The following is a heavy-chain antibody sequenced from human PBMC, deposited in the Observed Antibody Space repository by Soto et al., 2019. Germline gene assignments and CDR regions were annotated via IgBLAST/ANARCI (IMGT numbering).Heavy chain of an antibody. Sequence: QVQLQQWGAGLLKPSETLSLTCAVYGGSFSGYYWSWIRQLPGKGLEWIGEINHSGSTNYNPSLKSRVTISVDTSKNQFSLKLSSVTAADTAVYYCARGSPGKFDYWGQGTLVTVSS. CDR3: ARGSPGKFDY. CDR1: GGSFSGYY. J-gene: IGHJ4*02. CDR2: INHSGST. V-gene: IGHV4-34*01.